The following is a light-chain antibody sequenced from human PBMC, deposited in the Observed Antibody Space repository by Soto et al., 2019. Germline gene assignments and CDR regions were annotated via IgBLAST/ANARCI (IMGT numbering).Light chain of an antibody. CDR2: AAS. V-gene: IGKV1-17*01. CDR1: HGIRND. Sequence: IHLTQTPSSLSASVGDRVTITCRASHGIRNDLGWYQQKPGKAPKRLIYAASSLQSGVPSRFSGSGSGTEFTLTISSLQPDDFATYYCQQYSSYWTFAQGTKVDIK. J-gene: IGKJ1*01. CDR3: QQYSSYWT.